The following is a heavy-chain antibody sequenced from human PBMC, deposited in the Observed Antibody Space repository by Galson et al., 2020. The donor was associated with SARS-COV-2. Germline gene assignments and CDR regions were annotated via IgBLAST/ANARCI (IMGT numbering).Heavy chain of an antibody. Sequence: SETLSLTCTVSGGSISSGGYYWSWIRQHPGKGLEWIGYIYYSGSTYYNPSLKSRVTISVDTSKNQFSLKLSSVTAADTAVYYCARTYYDFWSGHQKYYFDYWGQGTLVTVSS. CDR1: GGSISSGGYY. J-gene: IGHJ4*02. CDR2: IYYSGST. CDR3: ARTYYDFWSGHQKYYFDY. V-gene: IGHV4-31*03. D-gene: IGHD3-3*01.